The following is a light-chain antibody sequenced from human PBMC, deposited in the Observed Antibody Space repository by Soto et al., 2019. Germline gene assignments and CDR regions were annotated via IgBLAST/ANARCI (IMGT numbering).Light chain of an antibody. CDR3: AAWDDSLSGPV. Sequence: QSVLTQPPSASGTPGQRITISCSGSSSNIGDNPVNWYQQLPGAAPKLLIYINDQRPSGVPDRFSGSKSGTSASLAISGLQPEDEADYYCAAWDDSLSGPVFGRGTQLTVL. CDR1: SSNIGDNP. CDR2: IND. V-gene: IGLV1-44*01. J-gene: IGLJ2*01.